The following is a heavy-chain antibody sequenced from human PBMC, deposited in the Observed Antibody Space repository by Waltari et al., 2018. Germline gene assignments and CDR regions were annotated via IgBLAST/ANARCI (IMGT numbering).Heavy chain of an antibody. V-gene: IGHV3-23*01. CDR1: GFIFSGFA. CDR2: TDANGAAT. CDR3: AKGIYSAGWYAGVDS. J-gene: IGHJ4*02. Sequence: EVQLLESGGGLVQPGGSLRLSCSAYGFIFSGFAMPWVRQAPGQGLEWVAGTDANGAATYYADSVKGRFTISRDNSKNTLYLQMNSLRAGDTATYYCAKGIYSAGWYAGVDSWGQGTVVTVSS. D-gene: IGHD6-19*01.